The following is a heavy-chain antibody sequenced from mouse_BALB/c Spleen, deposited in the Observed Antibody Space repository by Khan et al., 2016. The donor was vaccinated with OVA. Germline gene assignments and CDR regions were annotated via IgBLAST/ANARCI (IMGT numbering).Heavy chain of an antibody. J-gene: IGHJ4*01. D-gene: IGHD2-10*01. CDR3: ARQPYYHYNIMDY. CDR1: GFSLTNYG. V-gene: IGHV2-6-1*01. Sequence: VQLQESGPGLVVPSQNLSITCTISGFSLTNYGVHWVRQPPGKGLEWLVVIWSDGSTTYNSDLKSRLTISKDNSKSQVFLKMNSLQTDDTAMYFCARQPYYHYNIMDYWGQGTSVTVSS. CDR2: IWSDGST.